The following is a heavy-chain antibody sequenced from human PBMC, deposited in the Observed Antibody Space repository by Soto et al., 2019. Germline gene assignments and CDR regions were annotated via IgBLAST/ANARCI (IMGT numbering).Heavy chain of an antibody. CDR2: ISGHSGKT. Sequence: GASVKVSCKASGYTFSNYGLNWVRQAPGQGLEWMGWISGHSGKTNYAQKLQGRVTMTTDTSTSTVYLELRSLRAEDTAVYYCANLPIEGGGYSRSWSDDYWGQGTLVTVSS. J-gene: IGHJ4*02. D-gene: IGHD5-12*01. CDR1: GYTFSNYG. V-gene: IGHV1-18*01. CDR3: ANLPIEGGGYSRSWSDDY.